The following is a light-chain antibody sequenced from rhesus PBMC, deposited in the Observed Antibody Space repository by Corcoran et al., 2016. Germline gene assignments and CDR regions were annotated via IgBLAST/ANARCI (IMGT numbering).Light chain of an antibody. Sequence: QAALTQPRSVSGSPGQSVTISCTGTSSDLGGYHYVSWYQQHPGTAPKLMIYEVSKRPSGVSDRFSGSKSGTTASLTSSGLQAEDEADYYGSSYAGSNTFIFRAGTRLTVL. CDR1: SSDLGGYHY. CDR2: EVS. V-gene: IGLV2-32*02. J-gene: IGLJ1*01. CDR3: SSYAGSNTFI.